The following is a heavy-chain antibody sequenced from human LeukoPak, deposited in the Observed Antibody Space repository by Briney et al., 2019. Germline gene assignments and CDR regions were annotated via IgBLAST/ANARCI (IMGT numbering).Heavy chain of an antibody. J-gene: IGHJ3*02. V-gene: IGHV3-30*02. CDR3: AKDRCSSSTCGEAFEI. D-gene: IGHD2-2*01. CDR1: GFTFSRYG. Sequence: PGGSLRLSCAVSGFTFSRYGMHWIRQAPGKGMEWVAFIWYDGKNDQEYAESVKGRFTISRDNSKNTLYLQMNSLGTADTAMYSCAKDRCSSSTCGEAFEILGQGTLVTVSS. CDR2: IWYDGKNDQ.